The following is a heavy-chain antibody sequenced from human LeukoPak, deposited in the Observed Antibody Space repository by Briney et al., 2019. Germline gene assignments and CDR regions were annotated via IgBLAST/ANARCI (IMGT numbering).Heavy chain of an antibody. V-gene: IGHV3-30*18. J-gene: IGHJ6*02. CDR2: MSYDGSNK. CDR3: AKNYGMDV. CDR1: GFTFSSYG. Sequence: PGGSLRLSCAASGFTFSSYGMHWVRQAPGKGLEWVAVMSYDGSNKYYADSVKGRFTISRDNSKNTLYLQMNSLRAEDTAVYYCAKNYGMDVWGQGTTVTVSS.